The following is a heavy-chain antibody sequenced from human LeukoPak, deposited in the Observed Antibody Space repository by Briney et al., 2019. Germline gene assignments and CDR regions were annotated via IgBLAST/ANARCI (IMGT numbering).Heavy chain of an antibody. Sequence: ASVKVSCKASGYTFISYDVNWVRQATGQGLEWMGWMNPNSGNTGYAQKFQGRVTITRNTSISTAYMELSGLTSEDTAVYYCARWEGVAGLDYWGQGTLVTVSS. CDR2: MNPNSGNT. J-gene: IGHJ4*02. CDR1: GYTFISYD. CDR3: ARWEGVAGLDY. V-gene: IGHV1-8*03. D-gene: IGHD6-19*01.